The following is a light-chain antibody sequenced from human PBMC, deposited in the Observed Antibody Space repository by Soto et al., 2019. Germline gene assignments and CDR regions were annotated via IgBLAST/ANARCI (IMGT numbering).Light chain of an antibody. J-gene: IGLJ2*01. Sequence: QSVLTQPASVSGSPGQSITISCTGTSSDVGGSNYVSWYQQHPDKAPKLMIYDVSNRPSGVSNRFSGSKSGNTASLTISGLQAEDEADYYCSSYTSSNTLVFGGGTKLTVL. CDR1: SSDVGGSNY. CDR3: SSYTSSNTLV. V-gene: IGLV2-14*03. CDR2: DVS.